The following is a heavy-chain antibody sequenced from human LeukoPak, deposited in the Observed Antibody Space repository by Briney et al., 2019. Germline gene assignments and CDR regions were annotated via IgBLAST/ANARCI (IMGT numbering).Heavy chain of an antibody. CDR3: ARACYGSGSYCPFDY. V-gene: IGHV3-21*01. Sequence: GSLRLSCAASGFTFSSYSMNWVRQAPGKGLEWVSSISSSSSYIYYADSVKGRFTISRDNAKNPLYLQMNSLRAEDTAVYYCARACYGSGSYCPFDYWGQGTLVTVSS. J-gene: IGHJ4*02. CDR1: GFTFSSYS. D-gene: IGHD3-10*01. CDR2: ISSSSSYI.